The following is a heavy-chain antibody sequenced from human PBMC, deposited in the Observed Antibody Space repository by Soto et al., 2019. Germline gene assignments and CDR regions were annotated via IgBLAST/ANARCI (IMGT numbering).Heavy chain of an antibody. J-gene: IGHJ4*02. D-gene: IGHD6-19*01. Sequence: QVQLVQSGAEVKKPGASVKVSCKASGYTFSSYGISWVRQAPGQGLEWMGWISGYSGHTYYAQKFQGRVTMTTDTPTNTLXMELRSLRSDDTAVYYCAREWDNKSEHSSGWYDDFWGQGTLVTVSS. V-gene: IGHV1-18*01. CDR1: GYTFSSYG. CDR3: AREWDNKSEHSSGWYDDF. CDR2: ISGYSGHT.